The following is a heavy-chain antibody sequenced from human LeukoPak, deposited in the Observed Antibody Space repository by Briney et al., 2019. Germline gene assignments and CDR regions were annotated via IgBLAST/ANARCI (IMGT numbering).Heavy chain of an antibody. CDR3: ARWAGQRYNHFYMDV. CDR1: GYSFTTYW. CDR2: IYPGDSDH. V-gene: IGHV5-51*01. Sequence: GESLQISCKASGYSFTTYWIGWVRQVPGKGLEWMGIIYPGDSDHRYSPSLQGQATVSADKSISTAYLQWSSLKASDTATYYCARWAGQRYNHFYMDVWGKGTTVTVSS. D-gene: IGHD1-14*01. J-gene: IGHJ6*03.